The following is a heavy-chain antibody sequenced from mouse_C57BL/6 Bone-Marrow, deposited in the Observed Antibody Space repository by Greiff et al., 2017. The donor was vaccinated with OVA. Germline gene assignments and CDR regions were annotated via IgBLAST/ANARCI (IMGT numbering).Heavy chain of an antibody. J-gene: IGHJ4*01. V-gene: IGHV5-17*01. CDR1: GFTFSDYG. CDR3: ARTTMIKSAYYYAMDY. Sequence: EVQLVESGGGLVKPGGSLKLSCAASGFTFSDYGMHWVRQAPEQGLEWVAYISSGSSTIYYADTVKGRFTISRDNAKNTLFLQMTSLTSEDTAMYYCARTTMIKSAYYYAMDYWGQGTSVTVSS. CDR2: ISSGSSTI. D-gene: IGHD2-4*01.